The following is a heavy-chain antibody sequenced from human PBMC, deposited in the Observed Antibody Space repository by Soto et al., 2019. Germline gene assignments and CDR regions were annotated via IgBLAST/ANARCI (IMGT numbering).Heavy chain of an antibody. D-gene: IGHD6-6*01. CDR1: GGSFSGYY. V-gene: IGHV4-34*01. CDR3: ARGPRKSSSPYYYYYYMDV. Sequence: QVQLQQWGAGLLKPSETLSLTCAVYGGSFSGYYWSWIRQPPGKGLEWIGEINHSGRTNYNPSLKSRVTISVDTSKNQFSLKLSSVTAADTAVYYCARGPRKSSSPYYYYYYMDVWGKGTTVTVSS. J-gene: IGHJ6*03. CDR2: INHSGRT.